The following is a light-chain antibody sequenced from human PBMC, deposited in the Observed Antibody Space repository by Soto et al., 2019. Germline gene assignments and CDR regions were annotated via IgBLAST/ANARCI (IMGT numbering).Light chain of an antibody. J-gene: IGKJ4*01. V-gene: IGKV3-15*01. Sequence: IVMTQSPATLSVSPGERATLSCRASQNIYSNIAWYQQRPGQAPRLLIYRASTRATGVPARFSGSGSGTEFTLTISSLQSEDFTVYSCRQDYKFLTFGGGTKVDIK. CDR3: RQDYKFLT. CDR2: RAS. CDR1: QNIYSN.